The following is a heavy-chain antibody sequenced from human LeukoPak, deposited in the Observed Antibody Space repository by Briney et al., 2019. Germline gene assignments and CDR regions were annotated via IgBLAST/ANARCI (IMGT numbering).Heavy chain of an antibody. D-gene: IGHD6-13*01. J-gene: IGHJ5*02. Sequence: PGGSLRLSCAASGFTFSSYSMNWVRQAPGKGLEWVSYISSSSSTIYYADSVKGRFTIPRDNAKNSLYLQMNSLRAEDTAVYYCARDPNSSSWYPRNWFDPWGQGTLVTVSS. V-gene: IGHV3-48*04. CDR2: ISSSSSTI. CDR1: GFTFSSYS. CDR3: ARDPNSSSWYPRNWFDP.